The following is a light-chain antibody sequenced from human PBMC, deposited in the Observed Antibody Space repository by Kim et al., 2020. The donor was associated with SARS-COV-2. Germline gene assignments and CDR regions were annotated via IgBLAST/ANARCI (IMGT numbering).Light chain of an antibody. CDR3: QQLNNYPLT. CDR2: AAS. CDR1: QGIGSH. J-gene: IGKJ3*01. V-gene: IGKV1-9*01. Sequence: IQLTQSPSSLSASVGDRVTITCRASQGIGSHLAWYQQKPGRAPKFLIYAASTLQSGVLSRFSGSGSGTEFTLTISSLQPEDFATYYCQQLNNYPLTFGPGTKVDIK.